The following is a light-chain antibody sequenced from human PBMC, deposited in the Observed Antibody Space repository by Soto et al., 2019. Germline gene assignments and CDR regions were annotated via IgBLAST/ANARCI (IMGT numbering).Light chain of an antibody. CDR1: QSFMYK. V-gene: IGKV3-15*01. CDR2: HAS. CDR3: QQYNSYSEA. Sequence: EIVLTQSPNTLSLSPGERVTLSCRASQSFMYKLSWYQQKPGQAPRLLIYHASTRATGIPARFSGSGSGTEYTLTISSLQPDDYATYYCQQYNSYSEAFGQGTKVDIK. J-gene: IGKJ1*01.